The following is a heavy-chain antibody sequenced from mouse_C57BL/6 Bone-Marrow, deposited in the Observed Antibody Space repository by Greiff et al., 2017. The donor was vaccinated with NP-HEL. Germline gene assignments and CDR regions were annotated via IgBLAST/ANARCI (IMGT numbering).Heavy chain of an antibody. V-gene: IGHV1-53*01. CDR2: INPSNGGT. D-gene: IGHD1-1*01. CDR3: ARGSTTVVANYWYFDV. CDR1: GYTFTSYW. Sequence: QVQLQQPGTELVKPGASVKLSCKASGYTFTSYWMHWVKQRPGQGLEWIGNINPSNGGTNYNEKFKSKATLTVDKSSITAYMQLSSLTSEDAAVYYCARGSTTVVANYWYFDVWGTGTTVTVSS. J-gene: IGHJ1*03.